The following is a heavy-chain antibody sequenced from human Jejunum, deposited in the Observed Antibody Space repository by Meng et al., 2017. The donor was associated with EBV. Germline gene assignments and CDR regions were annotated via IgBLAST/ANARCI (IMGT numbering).Heavy chain of an antibody. Sequence: RGALIECSFNDYGYSFTNYALNWVRQAPGQGVEGMGWINTNTGNPTDSQGFTGRFVFSLDTSVSTAYLQISSLKAEDTAVYYRARVRGYSYGRPFDYWGQGTLVTVSS. J-gene: IGHJ4*02. D-gene: IGHD5-18*01. CDR2: INTNTGNP. V-gene: IGHV7-4-1*02. CDR3: ARVRGYSYGRPFDY. CDR1: GYSFTNYA.